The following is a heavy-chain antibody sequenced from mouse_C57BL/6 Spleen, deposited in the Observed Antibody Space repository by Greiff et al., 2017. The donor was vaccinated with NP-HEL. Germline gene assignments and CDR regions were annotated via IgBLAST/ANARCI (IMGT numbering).Heavy chain of an antibody. Sequence: QVQLRQPGAELVRPGSSVKLSCKASGYTFTSYWMDWVKQRPGQGLEWIGNIYPSDSETHYNQKFKEKATLTVDKSSSTAYMQLSSLTSDDSAVYYCARGDSNYDLAWFAYWGQGTLVTVSA. V-gene: IGHV1-61*01. CDR2: IYPSDSET. J-gene: IGHJ3*01. CDR3: ARGDSNYDLAWFAY. CDR1: GYTFTSYW. D-gene: IGHD2-5*01.